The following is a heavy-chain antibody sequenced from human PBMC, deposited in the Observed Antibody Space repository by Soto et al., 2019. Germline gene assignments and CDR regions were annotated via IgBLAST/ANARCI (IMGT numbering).Heavy chain of an antibody. CDR1: GYSFTSYW. CDR2: IYPGDSDT. CDR3: ARGVYGSGSPKTNYYYYMDV. D-gene: IGHD3-10*01. J-gene: IGHJ6*03. Sequence: GESLKISCKGSGYSFTSYWIGWVRQMPGKGLEWMGIIYPGDSDTRYSPSFQGQVTISADKSISTAYLQWSSLKASDTAMYYCARGVYGSGSPKTNYYYYMDVWGKGTTVTVSS. V-gene: IGHV5-51*01.